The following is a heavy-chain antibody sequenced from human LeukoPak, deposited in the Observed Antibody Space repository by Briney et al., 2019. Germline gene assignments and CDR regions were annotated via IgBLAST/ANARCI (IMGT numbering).Heavy chain of an antibody. CDR1: GFPINSGY. V-gene: IGHV3-53*01. Sequence: GGSLRLSCAASGFPINSGYMTWVRQAPGKGLEWVSITYSGGSTYYADSVKGRFTISRDNSRNTVYLQMNSLRAEDTAVYYCVRGGKSAGKVLDYWGQGTLVAVSS. CDR3: VRGGKSAGKVLDY. D-gene: IGHD6-13*01. CDR2: TYSGGST. J-gene: IGHJ4*02.